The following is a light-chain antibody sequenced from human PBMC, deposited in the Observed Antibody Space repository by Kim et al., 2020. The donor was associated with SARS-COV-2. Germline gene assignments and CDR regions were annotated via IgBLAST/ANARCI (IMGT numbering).Light chain of an antibody. Sequence: VSAEQTASITCSGHQLGDNYAVWNQKKPGQSPILLIYQHTKRPSGIPGRFSGVSSGNTATLTIAGTQAVDEGDYDCQAWDSNTAIFGGGTQLTVL. CDR3: QAWDSNTAI. J-gene: IGLJ7*01. CDR2: QHT. V-gene: IGLV3-1*01. CDR1: QLGDNY.